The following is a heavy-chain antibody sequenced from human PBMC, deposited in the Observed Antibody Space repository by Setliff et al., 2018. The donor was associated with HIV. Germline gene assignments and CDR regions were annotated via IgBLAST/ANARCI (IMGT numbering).Heavy chain of an antibody. CDR3: ARSPPGIAVAGLLDY. V-gene: IGHV4-38-2*02. CDR1: GYSISSGYY. CDR2: IYHSGST. J-gene: IGHJ4*02. Sequence: SETLSLTCTVSGYSISSGYYWGWIRQPPGKGLEWIGSIYHSGSTYYNPSLKSRVTISVDTSKNQLSLKLSSVTAADTAVYYCARSPPGIAVAGLLDYWGQGTLVTVSS. D-gene: IGHD6-19*01.